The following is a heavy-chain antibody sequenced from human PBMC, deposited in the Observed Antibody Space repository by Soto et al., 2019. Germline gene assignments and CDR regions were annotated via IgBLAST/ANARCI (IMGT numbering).Heavy chain of an antibody. J-gene: IGHJ4*02. CDR1: GFTFSSYG. Sequence: PGGSLRLSCAASGFTFSSYGMHWVRQAPGKGLEWVAVISYDGSNKYYADSVKGRFTISRDNSKNTLYLQMNSLRAEDTAVYYCAKDKGNYYDSSPPGHFEYWGQGTLVTVSS. CDR2: ISYDGSNK. D-gene: IGHD3-22*01. V-gene: IGHV3-30*18. CDR3: AKDKGNYYDSSPPGHFEY.